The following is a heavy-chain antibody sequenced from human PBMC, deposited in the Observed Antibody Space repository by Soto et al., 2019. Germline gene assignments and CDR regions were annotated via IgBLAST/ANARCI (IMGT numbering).Heavy chain of an antibody. V-gene: IGHV4-39*01. CDR2: IYYSGST. CDR3: ARHRNRGRENYYYGMDV. J-gene: IGHJ6*02. D-gene: IGHD3-10*01. CDR1: GGSISSSSYY. Sequence: PSETLSLTCTVSGGSISSSSYYWGWIRQPPGKGLEWIGSIYYSGSTYYNPSLKSRVTISVDTPKNQFSLKLSSVTAADTAVYYCARHRNRGRENYYYGMDVWGQGTTVTVS.